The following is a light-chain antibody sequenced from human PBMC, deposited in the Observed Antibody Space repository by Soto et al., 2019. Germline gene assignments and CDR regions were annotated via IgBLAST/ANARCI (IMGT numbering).Light chain of an antibody. J-gene: IGLJ2*01. CDR1: SSDVGGHDH. CDR3: SSYTSSSTLVL. Sequence: QSVLTQPASVSGSPGQSITISCSGASSDVGGHDHVSWYQQHPGKVPKLMIYDVTNRPSGVSDRFSGSKSGNTASLTISGLQAEDEADYYCSSYTSSSTLVLFGGGTKLTVL. CDR2: DVT. V-gene: IGLV2-14*03.